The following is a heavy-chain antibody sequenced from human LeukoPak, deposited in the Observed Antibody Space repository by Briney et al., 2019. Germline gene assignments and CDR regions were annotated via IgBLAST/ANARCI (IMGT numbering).Heavy chain of an antibody. J-gene: IGHJ4*02. CDR3: ARRRAVAGNGSY. D-gene: IGHD6-19*01. CDR2: VYHSGST. V-gene: IGHV4-4*02. CDR1: GGSISSGNW. Sequence: PSGTLSLTCAVSGGSISSGNWWSWVRQPPGKGLEWIGEVYHSGSTNYNPSLKSRVTISVDKSKNQFSLNLSSVTAADTAVYYCARRRAVAGNGSYWSQGTLVTVSS.